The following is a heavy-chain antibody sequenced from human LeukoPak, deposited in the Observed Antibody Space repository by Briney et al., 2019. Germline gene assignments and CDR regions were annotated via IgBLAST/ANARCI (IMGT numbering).Heavy chain of an antibody. CDR3: ARVSDISVAAYFDY. V-gene: IGHV3-48*04. J-gene: IGHJ4*02. CDR1: GFTFSSYA. D-gene: IGHD6-19*01. CDR2: ISGSGSTI. Sequence: PGGSLRLSCAASGFTFSSYAMSWVRQAPGKGLEWVSLISGSGSTIYYADSVKGRFTISRDNAKNSLYLQMNSLRAEDTALYYCARVSDISVAAYFDYWGQGTLVTVSS.